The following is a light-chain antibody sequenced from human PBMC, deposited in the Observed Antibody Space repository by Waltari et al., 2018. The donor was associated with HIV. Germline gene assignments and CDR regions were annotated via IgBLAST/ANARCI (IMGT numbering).Light chain of an antibody. V-gene: IGLV1-44*01. Sequence: QSVLTQPPSASGTPGQRVTISCSGRSSNIGVNTVNWYQQLPGTAPKLLIYSNNQRPSGVPDRFSGSKSGASASLAINGLQSEDEADYYCAAWDDSLKGWVFGGGTKLTVL. CDR2: SNN. J-gene: IGLJ3*02. CDR1: SSNIGVNT. CDR3: AAWDDSLKGWV.